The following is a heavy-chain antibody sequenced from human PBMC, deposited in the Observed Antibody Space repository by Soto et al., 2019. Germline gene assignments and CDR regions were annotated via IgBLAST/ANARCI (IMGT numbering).Heavy chain of an antibody. CDR3: ARLYGSLSTFDY. D-gene: IGHD6-13*01. CDR1: GFIFSSHW. J-gene: IGHJ4*02. V-gene: IGHV3-7*01. CDR2: IKPDGSDK. Sequence: GGSLRLSCGTSGFIFSSHWMTWVRQAPGKWLEWVADIKPDGSDKHYVDSVKGRFTISRDNAEHSLYLQMCSLRAEATAVYYSARLYGSLSTFDYWGQGXLVTVYS.